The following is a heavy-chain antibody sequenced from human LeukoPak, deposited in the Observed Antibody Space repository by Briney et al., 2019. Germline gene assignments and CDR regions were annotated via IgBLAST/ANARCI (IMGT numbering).Heavy chain of an antibody. Sequence: SETLSLTCNVSGGSISSNYWSWIRQPPGKGLEWIGYIYYSGSTNYNPSLKSRVTISVDTSKNQFSLKLSSVTAADTAVYYCARALDYGDYRKYYYYMDVWGKGTTVTIS. J-gene: IGHJ6*03. D-gene: IGHD4-17*01. V-gene: IGHV4-59*01. CDR2: IYYSGST. CDR3: ARALDYGDYRKYYYYMDV. CDR1: GGSISSNY.